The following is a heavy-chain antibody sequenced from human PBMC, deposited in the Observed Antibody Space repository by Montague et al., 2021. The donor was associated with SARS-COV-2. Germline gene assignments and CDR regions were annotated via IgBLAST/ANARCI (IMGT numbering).Heavy chain of an antibody. J-gene: IGHJ6*02. D-gene: IGHD1-26*01. CDR3: ARVVGPTSYYYYGMDV. V-gene: IGHV3-30-3*01. CDR1: GFTFSSFA. Sequence: SLRLSCAASGFTFSSFAMHWVRQAPGKGLEWVAVIWYDGSNEYYADSVKGRFTISRDNSKNTMYLQINGLRLEDTAVFYCARVVGPTSYYYYGMDVWGQGTTVTVSS. CDR2: IWYDGSNE.